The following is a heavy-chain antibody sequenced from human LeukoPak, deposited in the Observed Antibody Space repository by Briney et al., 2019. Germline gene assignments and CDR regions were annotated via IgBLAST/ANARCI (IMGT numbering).Heavy chain of an antibody. D-gene: IGHD6-6*01. Sequence: PGGSLRLSCAASGFTFSTYNMNWVRQAPGKGLEWVSSIISSSSYIYYADSVKGRFTISRDNAKNSLYLQMNSLRAEDTAVYYCARTHSSIAARNFDYWGQGTLVTVSS. J-gene: IGHJ4*02. V-gene: IGHV3-21*01. CDR3: ARTHSSIAARNFDY. CDR2: IISSSSYI. CDR1: GFTFSTYN.